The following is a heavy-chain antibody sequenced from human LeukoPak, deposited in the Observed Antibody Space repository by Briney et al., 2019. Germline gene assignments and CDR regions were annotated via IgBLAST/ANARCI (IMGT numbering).Heavy chain of an antibody. CDR3: ARVEGDFWSGYYNGYFDY. CDR2: ISYDGSNK. J-gene: IGHJ4*02. CDR1: GFTFSSYA. Sequence: GGSLRHSCAASGFTFSSYAMHWVRQAPGKGLEWVAVISYDGSNKYYADSVKGRFTISRDNSKNTLYLQMNSLRAEDTAVYYCARVEGDFWSGYYNGYFDYWGQGTLVIVSS. V-gene: IGHV3-30-3*01. D-gene: IGHD3-3*01.